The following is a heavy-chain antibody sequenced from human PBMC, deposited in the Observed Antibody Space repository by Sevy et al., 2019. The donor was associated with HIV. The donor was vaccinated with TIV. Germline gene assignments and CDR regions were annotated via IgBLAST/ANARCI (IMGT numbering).Heavy chain of an antibody. Sequence: GGSLRLSCAASGFTFSNYWMNWVRQAPGKGLEWVANIKQGGNEKYYVDSVKRRFTLSRDNAKNSVSLQMNSLRAEDTAVYYCARGGPLVDAALIPWGMDVWGQGTTVTVSS. CDR3: ARGGPLVDAALIPWGMDV. CDR2: IKQGGNEK. J-gene: IGHJ6*02. CDR1: GFTFSNYW. V-gene: IGHV3-7*01. D-gene: IGHD5-18*01.